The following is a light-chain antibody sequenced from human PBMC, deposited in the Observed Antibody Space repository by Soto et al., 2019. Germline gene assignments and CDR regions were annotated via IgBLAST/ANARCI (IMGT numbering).Light chain of an antibody. CDR2: GAS. V-gene: IGKV3-20*01. J-gene: IGKJ2*01. CDR3: QLYGGSPLYT. CDR1: QIVSSSY. Sequence: EIVLTQSPGTLSLSPGERATLSCRASQIVSSSYLGWYQQKPGQAPRLVIYGASNRATGIPDRFSGSGSGTDFTLTISRLEPEDFAAYYCQLYGGSPLYTFGQGTKLEIK.